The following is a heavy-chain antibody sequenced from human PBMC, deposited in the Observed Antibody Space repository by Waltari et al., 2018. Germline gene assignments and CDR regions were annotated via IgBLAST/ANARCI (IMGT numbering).Heavy chain of an antibody. CDR2: INHSGST. CDR3: ARRGVVPALPSNWFDP. CDR1: GGSFSGYY. D-gene: IGHD2-2*01. J-gene: IGHJ5*02. V-gene: IGHV4-34*01. Sequence: QVQLQQWGAGLLKPSETLSLTCAVYGGSFSGYYWSWLRQPPGKGLEWIGEINHSGSTNYNPSLKSRVTISVDTSKNQFSLKLSSVTAADTAVYYCARRGVVPALPSNWFDPWGQGTLVTVSS.